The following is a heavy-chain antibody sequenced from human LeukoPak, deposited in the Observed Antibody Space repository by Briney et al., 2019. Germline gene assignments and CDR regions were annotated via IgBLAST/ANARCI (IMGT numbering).Heavy chain of an antibody. CDR3: AKCVAPSCFSFDC. CDR2: IRGSGDST. J-gene: IGHJ4*02. V-gene: IGHV3-23*01. D-gene: IGHD2-15*01. Sequence: GGSLRLSCAAPGLTFSSYAMSWVRQAPGKGLEWVSSIRGSGDSTYYADSVKGRFTISRDNSKNTLYLQMNSLRAEDTAVYYCAKCVAPSCFSFDCWGQGTLVTVSS. CDR1: GLTFSSYA.